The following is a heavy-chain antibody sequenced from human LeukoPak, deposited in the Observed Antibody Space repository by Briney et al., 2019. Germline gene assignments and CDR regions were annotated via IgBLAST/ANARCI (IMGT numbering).Heavy chain of an antibody. CDR1: GFTFSSYW. D-gene: IGHD5-12*01. V-gene: IGHV3-7*03. CDR2: IKQDGSEK. CDR3: ARVARGSEYYFYGLDV. Sequence: GGSLRLSCAASGFTFSSYWMSWVRQAPGKGLEWVANIKQDGSEKYYVDSVKGRFTISRDNAKNSLYLQMNSLRAEDTAFYHCARVARGSEYYFYGLDVWGQGTTVTVSS. J-gene: IGHJ6*02.